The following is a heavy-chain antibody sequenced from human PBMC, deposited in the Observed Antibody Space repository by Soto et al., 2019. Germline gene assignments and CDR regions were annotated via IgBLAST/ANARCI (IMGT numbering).Heavy chain of an antibody. J-gene: IGHJ3*02. CDR3: ATDRVAFDM. Sequence: ASVKVSFKASGYMFTGYYIHWVRQAPGQGLEWMGWINPKSGGTKYAEKFQGRVSMTGDTSITTAYLELSSLTSDDTAVYYCATDRVAFDMWGQGTKVTVSS. V-gene: IGHV1-2*02. CDR2: INPKSGGT. D-gene: IGHD3-22*01. CDR1: GYMFTGYY.